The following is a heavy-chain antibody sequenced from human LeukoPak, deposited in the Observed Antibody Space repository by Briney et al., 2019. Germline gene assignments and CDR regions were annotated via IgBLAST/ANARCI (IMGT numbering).Heavy chain of an antibody. CDR2: INPIFGTA. J-gene: IGHJ4*02. Sequence: SVNDSFKASLGTLSSYFISGVRPAPGQGGEWMGWINPIFGTANYAQKFQGRVTITADEYTSTAYMELSRLRSEDTAVYYCARDPLRYFEPAGYFDYWGQGTLVTVSS. D-gene: IGHD3-9*01. CDR3: ARDPLRYFEPAGYFDY. CDR1: LGTLSSYF. V-gene: IGHV1-69*13.